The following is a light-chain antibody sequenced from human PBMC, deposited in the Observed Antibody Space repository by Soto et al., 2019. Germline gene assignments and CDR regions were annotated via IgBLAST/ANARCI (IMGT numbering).Light chain of an antibody. V-gene: IGLV1-44*01. Sequence: QSVLTQSPSASGTPGQRVTISCSGRSSNIGSNLVNWYQQLPGTAPKLLIYDNHQRPSGVPDRFSGSKSGTSASLAISGLRSEDEADYYCSTWDDSLNGWVFGGGTKLTVL. J-gene: IGLJ3*02. CDR2: DNH. CDR1: SSNIGSNL. CDR3: STWDDSLNGWV.